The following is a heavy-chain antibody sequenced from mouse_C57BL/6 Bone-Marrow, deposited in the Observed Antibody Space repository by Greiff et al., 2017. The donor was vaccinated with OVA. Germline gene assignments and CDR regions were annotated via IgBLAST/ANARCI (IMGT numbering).Heavy chain of an antibody. CDR3: ARLGLRRFAY. CDR2: IYPRSGNT. Sequence: QVQLQQSGAELARPGASVKLSCKASGYTFTSYGISWVKQRTGQGLEWIGEIYPRSGNTYYNEKFKGKATLTADKSSSTAYMELRSLTSEDSAVYFCARLGLRRFAYWGQGTLVTVSA. D-gene: IGHD4-1*01. V-gene: IGHV1-81*01. J-gene: IGHJ3*01. CDR1: GYTFTSYG.